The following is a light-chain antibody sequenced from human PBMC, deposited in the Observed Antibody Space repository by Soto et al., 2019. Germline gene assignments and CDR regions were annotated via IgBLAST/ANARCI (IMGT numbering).Light chain of an antibody. Sequence: EIVMTQSPATLSVSPGDRAALSCRASQSVGSNLAWYQQKPGQAPRLLIYGASTRATGILARFSGSGSGTEFTLTISSLQSEDFAIYFCQQYNNWPPDRTFGQGTKVEIK. V-gene: IGKV3-15*01. CDR1: QSVGSN. CDR3: QQYNNWPPDRT. J-gene: IGKJ1*01. CDR2: GAS.